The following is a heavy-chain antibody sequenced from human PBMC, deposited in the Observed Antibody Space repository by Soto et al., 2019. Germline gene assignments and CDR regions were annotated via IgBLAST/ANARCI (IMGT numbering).Heavy chain of an antibody. Sequence: PSETLSLTCTVSVGSISSYYWSWIRQPAGKGLEWIGRIYTIGSTNYNPSLKSRVTMSVDTSKNQFSLKLSSVTAADTAVYYCARDHGRAYDFWSGYYSEAGYYYYYGMDVWGQGTTVTVSS. V-gene: IGHV4-4*07. CDR3: ARDHGRAYDFWSGYYSEAGYYYYYGMDV. CDR2: IYTIGST. D-gene: IGHD3-3*01. CDR1: VGSISSYY. J-gene: IGHJ6*02.